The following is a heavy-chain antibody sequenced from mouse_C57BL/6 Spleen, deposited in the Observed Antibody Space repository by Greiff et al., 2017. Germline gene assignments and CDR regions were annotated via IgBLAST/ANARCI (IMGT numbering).Heavy chain of an antibody. V-gene: IGHV2-5*01. CDR3: AKNSDYDYAPAWFAY. J-gene: IGHJ3*01. D-gene: IGHD2-4*01. Sequence: VKLMESGPGLVQPSQSLSITCTVSGFSLTSYGVHWVRQSPGKGLEWLGVIWRGGSTDYNAAFMSRLSITKDNSKSQVFFKMNSLQADDTAIYYCAKNSDYDYAPAWFAYWGQGTLVTVSA. CDR1: GFSLTSYG. CDR2: IWRGGST.